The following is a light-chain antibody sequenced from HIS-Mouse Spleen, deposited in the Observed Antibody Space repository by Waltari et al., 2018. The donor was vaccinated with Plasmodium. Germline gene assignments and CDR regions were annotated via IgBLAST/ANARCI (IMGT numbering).Light chain of an antibody. Sequence: QSVFPHPPSVSAPPGQTVSISCSGSSSHIGNNYVSWSQQLPGTAPKLLIYDNNKRPSGIPDRFSGSKSGTSATLGITGLQTGDEADYYCGTWDSSLSAGVVFGGGTKLTVL. V-gene: IGLV1-51*01. CDR3: GTWDSSLSAGVV. CDR2: DNN. J-gene: IGLJ2*01. CDR1: SSHIGNNY.